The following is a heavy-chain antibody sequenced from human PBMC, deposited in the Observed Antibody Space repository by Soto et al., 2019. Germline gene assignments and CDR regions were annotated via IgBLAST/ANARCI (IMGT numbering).Heavy chain of an antibody. D-gene: IGHD1-1*01. CDR1: GFTFSSYG. J-gene: IGHJ6*02. Sequence: HPGGSLRLSCAASGFTFSSYGMHWVRQAPGKGLEWVAVIWYDGSNKYYADSVKGRFTISRDNSKNTLYLQMNSLRAEDTAVYYCARDPNLLIPYGMDVWGQGTTVTVSS. CDR2: IWYDGSNK. CDR3: ARDPNLLIPYGMDV. V-gene: IGHV3-33*01.